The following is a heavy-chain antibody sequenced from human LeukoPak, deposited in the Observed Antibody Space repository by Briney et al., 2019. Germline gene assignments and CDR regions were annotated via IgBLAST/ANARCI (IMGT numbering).Heavy chain of an antibody. J-gene: IGHJ4*02. CDR2: ITSGGSFI. CDR1: GFTFDAYN. D-gene: IGHD6-13*01. CDR3: AKGIAAAGTPVDY. V-gene: IGHV3-21*01. Sequence: GGSLRLSCAASGFTFDAYNMNWVRQAPGQGLEWVSSITSGGSFIYYADSLKGRFTISRDNAKNSLYLQMNSLRPEDTAVYYCAKGIAAAGTPVDYWGQGTLVTVSS.